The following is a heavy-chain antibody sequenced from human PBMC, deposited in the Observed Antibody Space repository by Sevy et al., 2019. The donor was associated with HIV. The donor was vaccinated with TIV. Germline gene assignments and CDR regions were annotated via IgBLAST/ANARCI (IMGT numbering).Heavy chain of an antibody. CDR1: GFTFSSYA. CDR2: FSFGCGKI. V-gene: IGHV3-23*01. J-gene: IGHJ4*02. D-gene: IGHD2-2*01. CDR3: AREGCSKPHDY. Sequence: GGSLRLSCAASGFTFSSYAMSWVRQAPGKGLEWVSTFSFGCGKINYADSVKGRFTISRDNSKNTLYLQMNSLRAEDTAVHYCAREGCSKPHDYWGQGTLVTVSS.